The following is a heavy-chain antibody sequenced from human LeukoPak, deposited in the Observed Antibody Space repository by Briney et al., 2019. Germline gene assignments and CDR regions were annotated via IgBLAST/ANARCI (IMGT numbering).Heavy chain of an antibody. J-gene: IGHJ5*02. Sequence: ASVKVPCKASGYTFTSYGISWVRQAPGQGLEWMGWIGAYNGNTNYAQKLQGRVTMTTDTSTSTAYMELRSLRSDDTAVYYCALPGAYYYDSSVLDPWGQGTLVTVSS. CDR2: IGAYNGNT. CDR1: GYTFTSYG. D-gene: IGHD3-22*01. V-gene: IGHV1-18*01. CDR3: ALPGAYYYDSSVLDP.